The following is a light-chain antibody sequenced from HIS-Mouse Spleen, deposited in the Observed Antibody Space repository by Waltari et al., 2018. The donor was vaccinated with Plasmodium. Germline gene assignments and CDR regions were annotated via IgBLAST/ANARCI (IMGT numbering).Light chain of an antibody. V-gene: IGLV2-14*01. CDR2: EVS. CDR1: SSDVGGYHY. Sequence: QSALTQPASVSGSPGQSITISCTGTSSDVGGYHYVSWYQPHPGKAPKLMIYEVSNRPSGVSNRFSGSKSGNTASLTISGLQAEDEADYYCSSYTSSSTWVFGGGTKLTVL. CDR3: SSYTSSSTWV. J-gene: IGLJ3*02.